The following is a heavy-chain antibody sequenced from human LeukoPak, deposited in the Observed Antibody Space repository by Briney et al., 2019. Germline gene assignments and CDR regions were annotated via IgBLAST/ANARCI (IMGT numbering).Heavy chain of an antibody. CDR1: GFTFSSYA. CDR3: AKRSRRLTIVRGVPREDV. V-gene: IGHV3-23*01. J-gene: IGHJ6*02. D-gene: IGHD3-10*01. CDR2: ISGNGGST. Sequence: PGGSLRLSCAVSGFTFSSYAMNWVRQAPGKGLEWVSGISGNGGSTYYADSVKGRFTISRDNYKDTLYLQMNSLRAEDTAVYYCAKRSRRLTIVRGVPREDVWGQGTTVTVSS.